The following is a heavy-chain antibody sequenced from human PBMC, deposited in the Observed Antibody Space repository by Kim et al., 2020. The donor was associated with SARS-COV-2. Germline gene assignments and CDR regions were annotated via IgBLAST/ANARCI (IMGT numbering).Heavy chain of an antibody. V-gene: IGHV5-51*01. CDR2: IYPGDSDT. D-gene: IGHD5-12*01. CDR1: GYSFTSYW. CDR3: ASTVEMATIGLGY. J-gene: IGHJ4*02. Sequence: GESLKISCKGSGYSFTSYWIGWVRQMPGKGLEWMGIIYPGDSDTRYSPSFQGQVTISADKSISTAYLQWSSLKASDTAMYYCASTVEMATIGLGYWGQGTLVTVSS.